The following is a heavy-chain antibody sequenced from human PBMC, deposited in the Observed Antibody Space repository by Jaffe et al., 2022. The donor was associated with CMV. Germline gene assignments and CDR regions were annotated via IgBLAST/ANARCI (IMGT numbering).Heavy chain of an antibody. CDR3: ARRVVGEVVSQYYYYYMDV. J-gene: IGHJ6*03. CDR2: IYYSGST. Sequence: QVQLQESGPGLVKPSETLSLTCTVSGGSISSYYWSWIRQPPGKGLEWIGYIYYSGSTNYNPSLKSRVTISVDTSKNQFSLKLSSVTAADTAVYYCARRVVGEVVSQYYYYYMDVWGKGTTVTVSS. V-gene: IGHV4-59*01. CDR1: GGSISSYY. D-gene: IGHD2-2*01.